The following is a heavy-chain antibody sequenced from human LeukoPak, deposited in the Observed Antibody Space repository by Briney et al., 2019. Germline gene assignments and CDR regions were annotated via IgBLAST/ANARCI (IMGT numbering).Heavy chain of an antibody. Sequence: SVKVSCKASGYTFTSYYIHWVRQAPGQGLDWMGIINPSGGSTSYAQKFQGRVTLTRDTSISTAYMEMTSLRYDDTAVYYCGSASSSGWFVYFWGQGTLVTVSS. CDR3: GSASSSGWFVYF. D-gene: IGHD6-19*01. CDR2: INPSGGST. J-gene: IGHJ4*02. V-gene: IGHV1-46*01. CDR1: GYTFTSYY.